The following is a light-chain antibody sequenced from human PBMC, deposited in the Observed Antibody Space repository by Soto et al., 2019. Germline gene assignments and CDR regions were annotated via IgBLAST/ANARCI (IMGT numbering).Light chain of an antibody. Sequence: DIQMTQSPSSLSASVGDRVTITCRASQTISTYLNWYQQKPGRAPKLLIFAASSLQSGVPPRFSGSGSGTDFTPTVSSLQPEDFATYFRQQGYSTPLTFGGGTKV. CDR3: QQGYSTPLT. J-gene: IGKJ4*01. CDR1: QTISTY. CDR2: AAS. V-gene: IGKV1-39*01.